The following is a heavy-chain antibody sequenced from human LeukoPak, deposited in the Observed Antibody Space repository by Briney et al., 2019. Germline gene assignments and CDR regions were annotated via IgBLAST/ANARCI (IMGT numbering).Heavy chain of an antibody. CDR3: ARAGRRAYGYLYYFDL. D-gene: IGHD5-18*01. CDR2: IYYSGST. J-gene: IGHJ2*01. Sequence: PSETLSLTCTVSGGSVSSDSYYWSWIRQPPGKGLEWIGYIYYSGSTNYNPSLKSRLTISLDTSKNQFSLKLSSVTAAGTAVYYCARAGRRAYGYLYYFDLWGRGTLVTVSS. V-gene: IGHV4-61*01. CDR1: GGSVSSDSYY.